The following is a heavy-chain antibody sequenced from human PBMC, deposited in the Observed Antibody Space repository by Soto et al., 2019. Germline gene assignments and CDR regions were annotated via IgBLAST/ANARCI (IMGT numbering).Heavy chain of an antibody. J-gene: IGHJ6*02. V-gene: IGHV6-1*01. Sequence: SQTLSLTCAISGDSVSSNSAAWNWIRQSPSRGLEWLGRTYYRSKWYNDYAVSVKSRITINPDTSKNQFSLQLNSVTPEDAAVYYCARASSGWYGAGYHYGMDVWGQGTTVTVSS. CDR1: GDSVSSNSAA. CDR3: ARASSGWYGAGYHYGMDV. D-gene: IGHD6-19*01. CDR2: TYYRSKWYN.